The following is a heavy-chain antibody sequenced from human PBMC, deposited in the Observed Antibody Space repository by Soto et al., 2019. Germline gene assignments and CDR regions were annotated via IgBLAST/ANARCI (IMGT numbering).Heavy chain of an antibody. V-gene: IGHV3-33*01. Sequence: QVHLVESGGGVVQSGRSLRLSCAASGFTFNDYGMHWVRQAPGKGLNWVAVIWYDGSNKDYADSVKGRFTISRDNSQNTLHLQMNRLRAEDPAVYYCATVKVARWDLDLWGRGTLVTVSS. D-gene: IGHD2-15*01. CDR3: ATVKVARWDLDL. J-gene: IGHJ2*01. CDR2: IWYDGSNK. CDR1: GFTFNDYG.